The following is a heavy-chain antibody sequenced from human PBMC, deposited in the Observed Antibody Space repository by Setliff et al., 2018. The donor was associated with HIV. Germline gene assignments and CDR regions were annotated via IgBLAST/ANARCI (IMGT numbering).Heavy chain of an antibody. Sequence: GGSLRLSCAASGFTFSSYAMSWVRQAPGQGLEWVSVISFDGSKMQYIDSAKGRFTTSRDNAENSLYLQMNSLTAEDTAVYYCASARIPTGGTSTSFDYWGQGTLVTVSS. CDR3: ASARIPTGGTSTSFDY. J-gene: IGHJ4*02. V-gene: IGHV3-30*07. CDR1: GFTFSSYA. D-gene: IGHD1-1*01. CDR2: ISFDGSKM.